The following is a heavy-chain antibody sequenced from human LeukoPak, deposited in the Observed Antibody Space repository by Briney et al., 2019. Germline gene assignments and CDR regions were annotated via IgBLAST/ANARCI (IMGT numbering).Heavy chain of an antibody. CDR1: GFTFSSYW. J-gene: IGHJ4*02. V-gene: IGHV3-74*01. CDR3: ARVNWGFYYFDY. D-gene: IGHD7-27*01. CDR2: INSDGSST. Sequence: PGGSLRLSCAASGFTFSSYWTHWVRQAPGKGLVWVSRINSDGSSTSYADSVKGRFTISRDNAKNTLYLQMNSLRAEDTAVYYCARVNWGFYYFDYWGQGTLVTVSS.